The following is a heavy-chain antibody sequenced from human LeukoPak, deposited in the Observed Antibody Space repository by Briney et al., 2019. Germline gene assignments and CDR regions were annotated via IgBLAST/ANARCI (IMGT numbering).Heavy chain of an antibody. CDR3: ARAASSSWHNFDY. V-gene: IGHV3-30*19. CDR1: GFIFSSYG. D-gene: IGHD6-13*01. Sequence: PGRSLRLSCAASGFIFSSYGMHWVRQAPGKGLEWVAVISYDASQKYYVDFVQGRFTISRDNSKNTLSLQMNSLRTGDTAVYYCARAASSSWHNFDYWGQGTLVTVSS. J-gene: IGHJ4*02. CDR2: ISYDASQK.